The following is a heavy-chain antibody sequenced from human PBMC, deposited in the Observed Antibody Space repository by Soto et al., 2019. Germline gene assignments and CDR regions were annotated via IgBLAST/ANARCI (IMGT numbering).Heavy chain of an antibody. CDR3: AREPATAKPEGVDF. D-gene: IGHD1-1*01. CDR2: INPNSGGT. CDR1: GYTFSDYY. V-gene: IGHV1-2*02. J-gene: IGHJ4*02. Sequence: ASVKVSCKASGYTFSDYYIHWVRQAPGQGLEWMRWINPNSGGTKYAPKFQGGVTMTRDTSITTAYMELSRLRSGDTAVYYCAREPATAKPEGVDFWGQGTLVTVSP.